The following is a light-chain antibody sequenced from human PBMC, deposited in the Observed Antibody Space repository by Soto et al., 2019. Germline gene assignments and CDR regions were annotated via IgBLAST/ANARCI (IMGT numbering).Light chain of an antibody. Sequence: EIVMRQSPATLSVSPGERATLSCRASQSVSSNLAWYQQKPGQAPSLLIYGASTRATGTPARFSGSGSGTEFTLTISSLQSEDFAVYYCQQYIRWPLTFGGGTKVDI. CDR2: GAS. CDR1: QSVSSN. CDR3: QQYIRWPLT. V-gene: IGKV3-15*01. J-gene: IGKJ4*01.